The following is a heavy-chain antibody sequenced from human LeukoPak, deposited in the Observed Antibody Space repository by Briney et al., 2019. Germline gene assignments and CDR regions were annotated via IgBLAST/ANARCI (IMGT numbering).Heavy chain of an antibody. CDR1: GFTFSSYS. Sequence: PGGSLRLSCAASGFTFSSYSMNWVRQAPGKGLEWVSSISSTISYIYYADSVKGRSTISRDNRKNSLYLQMNSLRVEDTAVYFCASGLTAMLTAEGGFDYWGQGTLVTVSS. V-gene: IGHV3-21*01. D-gene: IGHD5-18*01. CDR2: ISSTISYI. J-gene: IGHJ4*02. CDR3: ASGLTAMLTAEGGFDY.